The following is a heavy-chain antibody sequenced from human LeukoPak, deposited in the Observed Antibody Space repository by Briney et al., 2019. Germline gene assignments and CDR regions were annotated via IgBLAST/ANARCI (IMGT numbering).Heavy chain of an antibody. D-gene: IGHD3-22*01. V-gene: IGHV4-34*01. CDR1: GYSINSDSY. J-gene: IGHJ4*02. Sequence: SETLSLTCTVSGYSINSDSYWSWIRQPPGKWLEWIGEINHSGSTNYNPSLKSRVTISVDTSKNQFSLKLSSVTAADTAVYYCARSRSGYYEDYWGQGTLVTVSS. CDR3: ARSRSGYYEDY. CDR2: INHSGST.